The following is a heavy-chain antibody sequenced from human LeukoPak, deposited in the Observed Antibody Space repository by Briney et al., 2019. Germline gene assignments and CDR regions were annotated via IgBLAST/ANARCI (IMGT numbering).Heavy chain of an antibody. Sequence: ASVKVSCKASGYTFTSYYMHWVRQAPGQGLEWMGIINPSGGSTGYAQKFQGRVTMTRDTSTSTAYMELRSLRSDDTAVYYCARTNYVRGSYRPDDAFDIWGQGTMVTVSS. CDR2: INPSGGST. D-gene: IGHD3-16*02. V-gene: IGHV1-46*01. CDR3: ARTNYVRGSYRPDDAFDI. J-gene: IGHJ3*02. CDR1: GYTFTSYY.